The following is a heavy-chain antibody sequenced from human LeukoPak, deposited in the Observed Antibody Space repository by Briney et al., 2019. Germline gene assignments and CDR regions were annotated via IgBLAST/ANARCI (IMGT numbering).Heavy chain of an antibody. CDR3: PRHSRLSVLRYFDMDWFDP. CDR2: IYYSGST. J-gene: IGHJ5*02. D-gene: IGHD3-9*01. CDR1: GGSISSSSCY. Sequence: SETLSLTCTVSGGSISSSSCYWGWNRQPPGKGLEWTGRIYYSGSTYYNPSLKSRVTISVDTSKNQFSLKLSSVTAADTAVYYCPRHSRLSVLRYFDMDWFDPWGQGTRVTVSS. V-gene: IGHV4-39*01.